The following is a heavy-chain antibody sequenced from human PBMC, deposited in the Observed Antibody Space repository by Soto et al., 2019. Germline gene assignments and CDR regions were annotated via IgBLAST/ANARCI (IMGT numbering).Heavy chain of an antibody. V-gene: IGHV3-23*01. Sequence: EVQLLESGGGLVQPGGSLTLSCAASGFSFSSYPMNWVRQAPGKGLESVAVIMGTGGKTYYADSVQGRFTISRDDSKSTVFLQMNSLIVDDTATYYCAKGGDNWYFDYRGQGTLVTVTS. CDR2: IMGTGGKT. CDR3: AKGGDNWYFDY. CDR1: GFSFSSYP. J-gene: IGHJ4*02. D-gene: IGHD1-20*01.